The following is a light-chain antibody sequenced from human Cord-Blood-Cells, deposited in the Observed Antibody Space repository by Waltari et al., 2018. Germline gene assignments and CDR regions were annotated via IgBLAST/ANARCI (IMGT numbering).Light chain of an antibody. CDR2: EGS. V-gene: IGLV2-23*01. J-gene: IGLJ3*02. CDR1: SSDVGWYNP. Sequence: QSALTQPASVSGSPGQSLTISCTGTSSDVGWYNPASWYQQHQGKAPNLMIYEGSKRPSGVSNRFSGSKSGNTASLTISGLQAEDEADYYCCSYAGSSTWVFGGGTKLTVL. CDR3: CSYAGSSTWV.